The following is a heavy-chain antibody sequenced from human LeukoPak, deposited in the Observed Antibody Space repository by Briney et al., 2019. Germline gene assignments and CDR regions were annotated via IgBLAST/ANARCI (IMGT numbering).Heavy chain of an antibody. CDR3: TRHLGDDDYGDFNGY. J-gene: IGHJ4*02. CDR2: IRSELSGYVT. D-gene: IGHD4-17*01. V-gene: IGHV3-73*01. CDR1: GFSFNDSA. Sequence: GGSLRLSCAASGFSFNDSALHWVRQASGKGRGWVGRIRSELSGYVTAYAASVKGRFTISRDDSKNTAYLQMNSLDTEDTAVYYCTRHLGDDDYGDFNGYWGPRILVTVSS.